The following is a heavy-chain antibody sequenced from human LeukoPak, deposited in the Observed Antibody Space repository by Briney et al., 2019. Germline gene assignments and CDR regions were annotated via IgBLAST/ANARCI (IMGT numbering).Heavy chain of an antibody. CDR1: GLTFSSYS. D-gene: IGHD3-10*01. CDR3: AREDSYYYGSGSYPFDY. Sequence: GGSLRLSCAASGLTFSSYSMNWVRQAPGKGLEWVSSISSSSSYIYYADSVKGRFTISRDNAKNSLYLQMNSLRAEDTAVYYCAREDSYYYGSGSYPFDYWGQGTLVTVSS. CDR2: ISSSSSYI. V-gene: IGHV3-21*01. J-gene: IGHJ4*02.